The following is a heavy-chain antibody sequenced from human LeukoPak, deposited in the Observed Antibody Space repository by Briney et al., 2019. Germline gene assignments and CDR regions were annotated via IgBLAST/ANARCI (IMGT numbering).Heavy chain of an antibody. CDR3: ARGGVGYRYFDY. CDR1: GFTFSDYP. CDR2: ISSSAI. Sequence: GGSLRLSCTASGFTFSDYPMNWVRQAPGKGLEWVSYISSSAIYYADSVRGRFTISRDNAKNSLSLQMNSLRADDTAVYYCARGGVGYRYFDYWGQGTLVTVSS. D-gene: IGHD5-18*01. V-gene: IGHV3-48*01. J-gene: IGHJ4*02.